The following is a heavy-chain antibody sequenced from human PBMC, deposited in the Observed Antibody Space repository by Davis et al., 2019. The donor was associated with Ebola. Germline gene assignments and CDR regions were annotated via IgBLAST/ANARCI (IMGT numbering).Heavy chain of an antibody. D-gene: IGHD4-17*01. V-gene: IGHV4-39*07. Sequence: MPSETLSLTCTVSGGSISSSSYYWGWIRQPPGKGLEWIGSIYYSGSTYYNPSLKSRVTISVDTSKNQFSLKLSSVTAADTAVYYCARGGYGLVGFDYWGQGTLVTVSS. CDR1: GGSISSSSYY. CDR3: ARGGYGLVGFDY. CDR2: IYYSGST. J-gene: IGHJ4*02.